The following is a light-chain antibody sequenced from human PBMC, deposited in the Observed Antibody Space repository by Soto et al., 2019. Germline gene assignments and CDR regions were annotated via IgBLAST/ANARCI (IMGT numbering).Light chain of an antibody. J-gene: IGKJ4*02. CDR1: QDIGSA. CDR3: QQHNGWPLT. V-gene: IGKV3D-15*01. Sequence: EVVLTQSPATLSVSPGDRATLSCRASQDIGSAVAWYHQRSGQAPRLLIFDASIRAIGIPARFSGSGSGTEFTLTISSLQSEDFAVYYCQQHNGWPLTFGGGT. CDR2: DAS.